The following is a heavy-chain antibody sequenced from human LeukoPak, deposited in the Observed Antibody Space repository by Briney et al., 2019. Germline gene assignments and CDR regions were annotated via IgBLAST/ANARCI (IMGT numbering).Heavy chain of an antibody. CDR3: ARDRGSGSYNYFDY. Sequence: SETLSLTCAVYGGSFSGYYWSWIRQPPGKGLEWIGYIYYSGSTNYNPSLKSRVTISVDTSKNQFSLKLSSVTAADTAVYYCARDRGSGSYNYFDYWGQGTLVTVSS. J-gene: IGHJ4*02. CDR2: IYYSGST. D-gene: IGHD3-10*01. CDR1: GGSFSGYY. V-gene: IGHV4-59*01.